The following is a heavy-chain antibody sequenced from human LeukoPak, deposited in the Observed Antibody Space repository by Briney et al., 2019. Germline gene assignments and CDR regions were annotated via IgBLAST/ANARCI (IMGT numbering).Heavy chain of an antibody. CDR1: GYTFVGYY. D-gene: IGHD2-21*02. CDR3: ARAYTASET. CDR2: IDPSTGNT. Sequence: ASVKVSCKASGYTFVGYYLHWVRQAPGQGLEWMALIDPSTGNTHYAQKFQGRITVTRDTSISTNYMELSWLTSDDTALYYCARAYTASETWGKGTLVTVSS. J-gene: IGHJ5*02. V-gene: IGHV1-2*02.